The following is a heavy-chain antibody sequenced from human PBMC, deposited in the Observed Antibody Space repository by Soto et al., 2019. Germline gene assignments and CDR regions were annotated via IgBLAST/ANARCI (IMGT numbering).Heavy chain of an antibody. V-gene: IGHV3-30*18. D-gene: IGHD1-26*01. J-gene: IGHJ4*02. CDR2: ISYDGSNK. CDR3: AKDLGATPYY. CDR1: GFTFSSYG. Sequence: QVQLVESGGGVVQPGRSLRLSCAASGFTFSSYGMHWVRQAPGKGLEWVAVISYDGSNKYYADSVKGRFTISRDNSKNTLYLQMNSLRAEDTAVYYCAKDLGATPYYWGQGTLVTVSS.